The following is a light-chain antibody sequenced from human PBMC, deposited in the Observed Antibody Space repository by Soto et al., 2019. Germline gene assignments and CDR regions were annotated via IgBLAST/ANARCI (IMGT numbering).Light chain of an antibody. J-gene: IGLJ1*01. CDR1: SSDVGDYDY. CDR2: DVT. CDR3: GSYTSSTSYV. Sequence: QSALTQPASVSGSPGQSITISCTGTSSDVGDYDYVSWYQQHPGKAPKLIIYDVTNRPSGVSNRFSGSKSGNTASLTISGLQAEDEADYYCGSYTSSTSYVFGSGTTLTVL. V-gene: IGLV2-14*03.